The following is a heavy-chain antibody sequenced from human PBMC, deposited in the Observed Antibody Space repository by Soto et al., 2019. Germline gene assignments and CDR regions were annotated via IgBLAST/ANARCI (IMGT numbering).Heavy chain of an antibody. J-gene: IGHJ4*02. D-gene: IGHD3-22*01. CDR1: GGSVSSGSYY. CDR3: ARDDSPRLGPLDY. V-gene: IGHV4-61*01. CDR2: IYYSGST. Sequence: QVQLQESGPGLVTPSETLSLTCTVSGGSVSSGSYYWRWIRQPPGKGLEWIGYIYYSGSTTYNPALKSRVTISVDTARTQCSLKLSSVTAADPAVYYCARDDSPRLGPLDYWGQGTLVSVSS.